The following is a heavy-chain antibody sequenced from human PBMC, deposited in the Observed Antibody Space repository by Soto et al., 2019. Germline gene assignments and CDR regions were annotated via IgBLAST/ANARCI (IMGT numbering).Heavy chain of an antibody. D-gene: IGHD1-26*01. Sequence: GGSLRLSCAASGFTFSSYGMHWVRQAPGKGLEWVAVISYDGSNKYYADSVKGRFTISRDNSKNTLYLQMNSLRAEDTAVYYCAKGGSYYCCYYGMDVWGQGTTVTVSS. V-gene: IGHV3-30*18. J-gene: IGHJ6*02. CDR3: AKGGSYYCCYYGMDV. CDR2: ISYDGSNK. CDR1: GFTFSSYG.